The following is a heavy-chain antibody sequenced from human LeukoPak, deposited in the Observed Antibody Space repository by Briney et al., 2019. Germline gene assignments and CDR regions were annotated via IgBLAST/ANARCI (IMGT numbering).Heavy chain of an antibody. D-gene: IGHD4-17*01. Sequence: PGGSLRLSCAASGFTFSSYAMSWVRQAPGKGLEWVSAISGSGGSTYYADSVRGRFTISRDNPKNTLYLQMNSLRAEDTAVYYCAKDQGNDYGDRSVPWGQGTLVTVSS. CDR1: GFTFSSYA. CDR3: AKDQGNDYGDRSVP. CDR2: ISGSGGST. V-gene: IGHV3-23*01. J-gene: IGHJ5*02.